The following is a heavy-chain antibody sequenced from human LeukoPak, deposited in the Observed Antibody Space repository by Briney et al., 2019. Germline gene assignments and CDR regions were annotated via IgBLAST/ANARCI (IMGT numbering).Heavy chain of an antibody. CDR3: ARDVGSYVWGSYRLDY. CDR1: GFTFSDYY. CDR2: ISSSGSTI. Sequence: GGSLRLFCAVSGFTFSDYYMSWIRQAPGKGLEWVSYISSSGSTIYYADSVKGRFTISRDNAKNSLYLQMNSLRAEDTAVYYCARDVGSYVWGSYRLDYWGQGTLVTVSS. D-gene: IGHD3-16*02. J-gene: IGHJ4*02. V-gene: IGHV3-11*01.